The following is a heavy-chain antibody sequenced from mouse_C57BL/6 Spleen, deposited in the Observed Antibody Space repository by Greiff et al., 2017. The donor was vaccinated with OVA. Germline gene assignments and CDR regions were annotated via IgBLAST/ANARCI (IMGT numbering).Heavy chain of an antibody. Sequence: QVQLQQPGAELVRPGTSVKLSCKASGYTFTSYWMHWVKQRPGQGLEWIGVIDPSDSYTNYNQKFKGKATLTVDTSSSTAYMQLSSLTSEDSAVYYCASPLTVVATRDYAMDYWGQGTSVTVSS. CDR1: GYTFTSYW. CDR2: IDPSDSYT. J-gene: IGHJ4*01. D-gene: IGHD1-1*01. V-gene: IGHV1-59*01. CDR3: ASPLTVVATRDYAMDY.